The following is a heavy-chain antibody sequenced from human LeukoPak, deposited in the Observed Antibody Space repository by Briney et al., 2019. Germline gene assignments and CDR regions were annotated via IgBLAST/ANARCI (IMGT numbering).Heavy chain of an antibody. J-gene: IGHJ4*02. CDR1: GGSISSYH. Sequence: PSETLSLTCTVSGGSISSYHWSWIRQPAGKGLECIGRIHTSGSTNYNPSLESRVTISVDTSKNQFSLKLSSVTAADTAVYYCARAGDFWSGYHPDQWGQGTLVTVSS. D-gene: IGHD3-3*01. CDR2: IHTSGST. CDR3: ARAGDFWSGYHPDQ. V-gene: IGHV4-4*07.